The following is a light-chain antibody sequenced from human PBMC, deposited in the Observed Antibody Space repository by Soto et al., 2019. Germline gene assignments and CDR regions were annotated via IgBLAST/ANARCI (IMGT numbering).Light chain of an antibody. Sequence: DIVMTQSPDSLAVSLGERATIDCKSSQSVFYSSTNKNYLAWYQQRPGQPPKLLIYWASTRESGVPDRFSASGSGTDFTLTISSLQAEDVAVYYCQQYYITPPTFGQGTKVEI. CDR1: QSVFYSSTNKNY. CDR3: QQYYITPPT. V-gene: IGKV4-1*01. J-gene: IGKJ1*01. CDR2: WAS.